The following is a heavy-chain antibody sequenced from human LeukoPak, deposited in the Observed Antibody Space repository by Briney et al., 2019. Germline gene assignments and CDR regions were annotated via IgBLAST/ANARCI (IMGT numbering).Heavy chain of an antibody. CDR2: IYYSGST. CDR1: GGSISSYY. J-gene: IGHJ4*02. V-gene: IGHV4-59*08. D-gene: IGHD6-19*01. CDR3: ARLDSSGTFDY. Sequence: SETLSLTCTVPGGSISSYYWSWIRQPPGKGLEWIGYIYYSGSTNYNPSLKSRVTISVDTSKNQFSLKLSSVTAADTAVYYCARLDSSGTFDYWGQGTLVTVSS.